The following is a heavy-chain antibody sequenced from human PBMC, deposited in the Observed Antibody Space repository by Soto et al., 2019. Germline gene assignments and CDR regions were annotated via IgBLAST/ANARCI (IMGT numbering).Heavy chain of an antibody. CDR3: ARDQIGDGYNFRYYGMDV. D-gene: IGHD5-12*01. Sequence: ASVKVSCKASGGTFSSYAISWVRQAPGQGLEWMGGIIPIFGTANYAQKFQGRVTITADESTSTAYMELSSLRSEDTAVYYCARDQIGDGYNFRYYGMDVWGQGTTVTVSS. J-gene: IGHJ6*02. CDR2: IIPIFGTA. V-gene: IGHV1-69*13. CDR1: GGTFSSYA.